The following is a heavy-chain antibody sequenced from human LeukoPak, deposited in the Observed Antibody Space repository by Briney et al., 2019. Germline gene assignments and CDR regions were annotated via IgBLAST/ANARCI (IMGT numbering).Heavy chain of an antibody. V-gene: IGHV4-4*07. CDR1: GGSISTYY. Sequence: SETLSLTCTVSGGSISTYYWSWIRQPAGEGLEWIGRTYISGNTHYNPSLKSRVTMSVDASKNQFSLKLTSVTAADTAVYYCARLLGYCSSTSCYPDYWGQGTLVTVSS. D-gene: IGHD2-2*01. CDR2: TYISGNT. CDR3: ARLLGYCSSTSCYPDY. J-gene: IGHJ4*02.